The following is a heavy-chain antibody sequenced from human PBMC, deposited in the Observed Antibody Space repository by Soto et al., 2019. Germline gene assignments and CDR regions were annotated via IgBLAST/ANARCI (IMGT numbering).Heavy chain of an antibody. CDR2: IWDDGSNK. CDR1: GFTFSSYG. Sequence: QVHLVESGGGVVQPGRSLRLSCVASGFTFSSYGMHWVRQAPGKGLEWVAVIWDDGSNKYYADSVKGRFTISRDNSKNTLHLQMNSLRPEDTALYYCARDRYGLQTLFDYWGQGTLVTVSS. CDR3: ARDRYGLQTLFDY. V-gene: IGHV3-33*01. D-gene: IGHD3-10*01. J-gene: IGHJ4*02.